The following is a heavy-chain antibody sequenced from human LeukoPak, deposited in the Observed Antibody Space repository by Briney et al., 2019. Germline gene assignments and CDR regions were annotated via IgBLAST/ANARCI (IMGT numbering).Heavy chain of an antibody. CDR2: IYHTGST. J-gene: IGHJ4*02. D-gene: IGHD3-22*01. CDR3: ASQPYYDSSGYYFC. V-gene: IGHV4-39*01. Sequence: PSETLPLTCTVSGGSITSSTYNWGWIRQPRGKGLEWIGSIYHTGSTFYYPSLKSRVTISINTSKNQFSLNLSSVTAADTAVYYCASQPYYDSSGYYFCWGQGTLVTVSS. CDR1: GGSITSSTYN.